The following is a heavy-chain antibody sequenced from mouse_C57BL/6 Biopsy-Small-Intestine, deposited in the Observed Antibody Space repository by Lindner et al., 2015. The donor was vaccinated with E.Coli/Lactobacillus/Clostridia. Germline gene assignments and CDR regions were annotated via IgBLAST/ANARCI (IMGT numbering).Heavy chain of an antibody. J-gene: IGHJ3*01. CDR2: IYPGDGDT. V-gene: IGHV1-80*01. CDR1: GYAFSSSW. CDR3: ARVSDGGFAY. D-gene: IGHD1-1*02. Sequence: VQLQESGPELVKPGASVKISCKASGYAFSSSWMNWVKQRPGKGLEWIGQIYPGDGDTNYNGKFKGKATLTADKSSSTAYMQLSSLTSEDSAVYFCARVSDGGFAYWGQGTLVTVSA.